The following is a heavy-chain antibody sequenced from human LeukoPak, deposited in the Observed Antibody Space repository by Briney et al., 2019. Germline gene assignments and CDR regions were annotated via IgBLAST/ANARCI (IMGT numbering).Heavy chain of an antibody. V-gene: IGHV4-34*01. CDR2: INHSGST. Sequence: SETLSLTCAVYGGSFSGYYWNWIRQPPGKGLEWIGEINHSGSTNYNPSLKSRVTISVDTSKNQFSLKLSSVTAADTAVYYCARSSGSYGANFDYWGQGTLVTVSS. CDR1: GGSFSGYY. J-gene: IGHJ4*02. CDR3: ARSSGSYGANFDY. D-gene: IGHD1-26*01.